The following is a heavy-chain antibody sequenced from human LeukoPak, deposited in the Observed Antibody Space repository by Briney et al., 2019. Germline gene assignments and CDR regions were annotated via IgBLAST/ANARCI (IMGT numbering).Heavy chain of an antibody. CDR1: GGTFSSYA. Sequence: GASVKVSCKASGGTFSSYANSWVRQAPGQGLEWMGVIIPIFGTANYAQKFQGRVTITADESTSTAYMELSSMRSEDTAVYYCARVIGPVGELLGIYYYYGMDVWGKGTTVTVSS. D-gene: IGHD3-10*01. J-gene: IGHJ6*04. CDR2: IIPIFGTA. V-gene: IGHV1-69*13. CDR3: ARVIGPVGELLGIYYYYGMDV.